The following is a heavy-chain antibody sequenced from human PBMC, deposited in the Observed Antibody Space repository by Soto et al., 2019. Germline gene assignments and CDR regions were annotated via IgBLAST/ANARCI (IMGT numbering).Heavy chain of an antibody. J-gene: IGHJ3*02. D-gene: IGHD3-22*01. CDR3: AAEPSADYYDSSGLGAFDI. CDR1: GFTFTSSA. Sequence: SVKVSCKASGFTFTSSAVQWVRQARGQRLEWIGWIVVGSGNTNYAQKFQERVTITRDMSTSTAYMELSSLRSEDTAVYYCAAEPSADYYDSSGLGAFDIWGQGTMVTVSS. V-gene: IGHV1-58*01. CDR2: IVVGSGNT.